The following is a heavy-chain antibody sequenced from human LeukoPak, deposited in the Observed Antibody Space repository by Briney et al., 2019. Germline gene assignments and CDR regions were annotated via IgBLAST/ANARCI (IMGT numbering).Heavy chain of an antibody. D-gene: IGHD1/OR15-1a*01. Sequence: GGTLRLSCAAPGFTFSSHALSWVRQTPGKGLEWVSGISGSGGNTFYADSVKGRFTISRDNSKNTLYLQMNSLRAEDTAVYFCAKETRWRADDYWGQGTLVTVSS. J-gene: IGHJ4*02. CDR1: GFTFSSHA. CDR3: AKETRWRADDY. V-gene: IGHV3-23*01. CDR2: ISGSGGNT.